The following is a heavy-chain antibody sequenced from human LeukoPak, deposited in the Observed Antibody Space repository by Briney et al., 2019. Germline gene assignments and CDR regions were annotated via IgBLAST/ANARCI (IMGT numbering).Heavy chain of an antibody. D-gene: IGHD5-24*01. CDR1: GGSISSHD. Sequence: KPSETLTLTCTVAGGSISSHDWSWIRQPPGKGLVWIVYIYYSRSHNYDPLLRSRVTITVDPSKQQYSLKLTSVTAADTALYYCAREGRDGYNYLNYSGQGTLVTVSS. CDR3: AREGRDGYNYLNY. J-gene: IGHJ4*02. CDR2: IYYSRSH. V-gene: IGHV4-59*11.